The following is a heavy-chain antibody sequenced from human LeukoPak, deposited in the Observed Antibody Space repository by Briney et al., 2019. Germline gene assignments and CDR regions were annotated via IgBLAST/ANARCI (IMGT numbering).Heavy chain of an antibody. CDR2: IYISGST. CDR1: GGSISSYY. V-gene: IGHV4-4*07. D-gene: IGHD1-1*01. Sequence: SETLSLTCTVSGGSISSYYWSWIRQPAGKGLEWIGRIYISGSTNYNPSLKSRVTMTVDTSKNQFSLKLSSVTAADTAVYYCARDRGTWNDDGFDYWGQGTLVTVSS. CDR3: ARDRGTWNDDGFDY. J-gene: IGHJ4*02.